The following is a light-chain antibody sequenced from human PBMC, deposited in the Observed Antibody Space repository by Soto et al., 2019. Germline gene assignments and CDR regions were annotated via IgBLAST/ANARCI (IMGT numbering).Light chain of an antibody. J-gene: IGLJ1*01. CDR1: SSNIGKNS. Sequence: QSALTQPPSASGTPGQRVTISCSGSSSNIGKNSVNWYQQLPGTAPKLLIYYTNQRPSGVPDRFSGSKSGTSASLAISGLQSEDEADYFCASWDDSLNVPYVFGSGTKVTVL. CDR3: ASWDDSLNVPYV. CDR2: YTN. V-gene: IGLV1-44*01.